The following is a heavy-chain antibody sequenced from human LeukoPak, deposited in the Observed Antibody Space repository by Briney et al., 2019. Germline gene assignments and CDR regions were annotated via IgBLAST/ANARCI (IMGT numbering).Heavy chain of an antibody. Sequence: GASVKVSCKASGYTFTSYYMHWVRQAPGQGLEWMGIINPSGGSTSYAQKFQGRVTMTRDTSTSTVYMELSSLRSEDTAVYYCARDQVRHPYYYYYMDVWGKGTTVTVSS. J-gene: IGHJ6*03. CDR1: GYTFTSYY. V-gene: IGHV1-46*01. CDR2: INPSGGST. CDR3: ARDQVRHPYYYYYMDV.